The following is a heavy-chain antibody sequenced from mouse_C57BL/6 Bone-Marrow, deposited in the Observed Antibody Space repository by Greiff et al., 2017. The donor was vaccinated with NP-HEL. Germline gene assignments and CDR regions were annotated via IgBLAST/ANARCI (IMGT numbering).Heavy chain of an antibody. CDR1: GFTFSDYG. V-gene: IGHV5-17*01. J-gene: IGHJ1*03. CDR2: ISSGSSTI. CDR3: ARQGNYYGSSYGYFDV. D-gene: IGHD1-1*01. Sequence: DVMLVESGGGLVKPGGSLKLSCAASGFTFSDYGMHWVRQAPEKGLEWVAYISSGSSTIYYADTVKGRFTISRDNAKNTLFLQMTSLRSEDTAMYYCARQGNYYGSSYGYFDVWGTGTTVTVSS.